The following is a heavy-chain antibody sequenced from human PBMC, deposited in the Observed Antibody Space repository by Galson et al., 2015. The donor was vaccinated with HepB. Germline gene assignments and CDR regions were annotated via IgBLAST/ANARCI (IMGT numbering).Heavy chain of an antibody. CDR1: GFTFTGYY. D-gene: IGHD6-13*01. CDR2: INPNSGGT. Sequence: SVKLSCTASGFTFTGYYMHWVRQAPGQGLEWMGWINPNSGGTNYAQTFQGWVTMTRDTSISTAYMELSRLRSDDTAVYYCARGGPRRGQQLLRSNWFDPWGQGTLVTVSS. V-gene: IGHV1-2*04. CDR3: ARGGPRRGQQLLRSNWFDP. J-gene: IGHJ5*02.